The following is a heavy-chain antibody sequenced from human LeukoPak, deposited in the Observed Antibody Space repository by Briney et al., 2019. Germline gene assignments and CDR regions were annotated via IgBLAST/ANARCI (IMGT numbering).Heavy chain of an antibody. Sequence: SETLSLTCAVYGGSFSDYSWTWIRQAPGEGLEWIGEINHNGGTNHNPSLVSRVIMSVDTSKNQFSLKLSSVTAADTAVYYCARGRVSYSSSSALWFDPWGQGTLVTVSS. V-gene: IGHV4-34*01. J-gene: IGHJ5*02. CDR1: GGSFSDYS. D-gene: IGHD6-6*01. CDR2: INHNGGT. CDR3: ARGRVSYSSSSALWFDP.